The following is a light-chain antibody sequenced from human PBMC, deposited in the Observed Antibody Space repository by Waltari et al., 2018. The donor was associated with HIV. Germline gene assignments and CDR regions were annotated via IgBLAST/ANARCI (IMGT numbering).Light chain of an antibody. CDR1: SSNIGNNA. V-gene: IGLV1-36*01. Sequence: QSVLTQPPSVSEAPGQRVTISCSGSSSNIGNNAVNWYQQLPGKAPKLLRYYDDPLPSGVSDRCSGSKSGTSVSLAISGLQSEDEADYYCSTWDDSLNGWVFGGGTKLTVL. CDR3: STWDDSLNGWV. J-gene: IGLJ3*02. CDR2: YDD.